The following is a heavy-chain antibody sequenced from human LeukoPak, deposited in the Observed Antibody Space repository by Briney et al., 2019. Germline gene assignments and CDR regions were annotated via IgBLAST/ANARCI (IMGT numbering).Heavy chain of an antibody. CDR2: ISTSSSRT. D-gene: IGHD5-24*01. CDR3: ARGWLQFLWAFDY. J-gene: IGHJ4*02. CDR1: GFTFSSYA. V-gene: IGHV3-48*01. Sequence: PGGSLRLSCAASGFTFSSYAMNWVRQAPGKGLEWVSYISTSSSRTYYADSVKGRFTISRDNAKNSPYLQMNSLRAEDTAVYYCARGWLQFLWAFDYWDQGTLVTVSS.